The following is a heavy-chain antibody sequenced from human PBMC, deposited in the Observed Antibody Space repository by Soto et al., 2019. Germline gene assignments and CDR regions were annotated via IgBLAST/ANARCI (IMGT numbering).Heavy chain of an antibody. Sequence: ASVKVSCKASGDTFSTYTITWVRQAPGQGLEWMGIINPSGGSTSYAQKFQGRVTMTRDTSTSTVYMELSSLRSEDTAVYYCAREVVAATRAFDIWGQGTMVTVS. J-gene: IGHJ3*02. CDR1: GDTFSTYT. D-gene: IGHD2-15*01. CDR2: INPSGGST. V-gene: IGHV1-46*03. CDR3: AREVVAATRAFDI.